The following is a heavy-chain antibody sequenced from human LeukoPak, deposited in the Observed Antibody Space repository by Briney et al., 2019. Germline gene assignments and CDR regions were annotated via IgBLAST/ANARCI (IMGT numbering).Heavy chain of an antibody. D-gene: IGHD5-18*01. V-gene: IGHV3-66*02. CDR2: IYSGGST. CDR1: GFTVSSNY. CDR3: ARGPHSYGLYYFDY. Sequence: PGGSLRLSCAASGFTVSSNYMSWVRQAPGKGLEWVSVIYSGGSTYYADSVKGRFTISRDNSKNTLYLQMNSLRAEDTAVYYCARGPHSYGLYYFDYWGQGTLVTVSS. J-gene: IGHJ4*02.